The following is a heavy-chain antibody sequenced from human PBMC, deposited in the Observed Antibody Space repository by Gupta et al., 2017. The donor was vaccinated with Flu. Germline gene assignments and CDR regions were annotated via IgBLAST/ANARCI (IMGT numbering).Heavy chain of an antibody. D-gene: IGHD3-10*01. CDR2: ISGSGGST. CDR3: AKAPQEASRGRITMVRGKGLTSYYFDY. J-gene: IGHJ4*02. CDR1: GFTFSSYA. Sequence: EVQLLESGGGLVQPGGSLRLSCASSGFTFSSYALSWVRQAPGKGLEWVSAISGSGGSTYYADSVKGRFTISRDNSKNTLYLQMNSLRAEDTAVYYCAKAPQEASRGRITMVRGKGLTSYYFDYWGQGTLVTVSS. V-gene: IGHV3-23*01.